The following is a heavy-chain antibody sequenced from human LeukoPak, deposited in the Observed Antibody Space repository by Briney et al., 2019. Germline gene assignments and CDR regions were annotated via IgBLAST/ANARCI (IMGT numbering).Heavy chain of an antibody. CDR2: INHSGST. Sequence: SETLSLICVVYGGSFSGYYWSWIRQPPGKGLEWIGEINHSGSTNYNPSLKSRVTISVDTSENQFSLKLTSVTAADTAVYYCAKGGVADYWGQGTLVTVSS. CDR3: AKGGVADY. J-gene: IGHJ4*02. CDR1: GGSFSGYY. D-gene: IGHD3-16*01. V-gene: IGHV4-34*01.